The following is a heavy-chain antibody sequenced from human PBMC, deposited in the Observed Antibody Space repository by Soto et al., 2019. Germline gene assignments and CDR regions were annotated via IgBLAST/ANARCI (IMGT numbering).Heavy chain of an antibody. Sequence: LRLSCAASRFTFSNFAMSWVRQAPGKGLEWISSIGVSEGSTYYTDSVRGRFTISRDNSKNTLYLQMNSLRVEDTALYYCAKVMYTWNDVAAFDSWGQGTLVTVSS. CDR1: RFTFSNFA. V-gene: IGHV3-23*01. J-gene: IGHJ4*02. D-gene: IGHD1-1*01. CDR2: IGVSEGST. CDR3: AKVMYTWNDVAAFDS.